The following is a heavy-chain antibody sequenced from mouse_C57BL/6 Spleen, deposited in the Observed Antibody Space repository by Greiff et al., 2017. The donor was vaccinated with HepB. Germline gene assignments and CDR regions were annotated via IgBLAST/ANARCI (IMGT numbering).Heavy chain of an antibody. CDR2: ISSGSSTI. CDR1: GFTFSDYG. J-gene: IGHJ4*01. D-gene: IGHD1-1*01. V-gene: IGHV5-17*01. Sequence: EVQRVESGGGLVKPGGSLKLSCAASGFTFSDYGMHWVRQAPEKGLEWVAYISSGSSTIYYADTVKGRFTISRDNAKNTLFLQMTSLRSEDTAMYYCARPSVITTVVAKDYAMDYWGQGTSVTVSS. CDR3: ARPSVITTVVAKDYAMDY.